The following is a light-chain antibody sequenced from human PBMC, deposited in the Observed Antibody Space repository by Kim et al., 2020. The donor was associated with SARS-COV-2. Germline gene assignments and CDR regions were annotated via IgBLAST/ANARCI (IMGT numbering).Light chain of an antibody. CDR2: APS. CDR3: QQSYSTPNT. Sequence: DIQMTQSPSSLSASVGDRVTITCRASQSISSYLNWYQQKPEKAPKLLISAPSSLQSGVPSRFSGSGSGTDFTLTISSLQPEDFATDYCQQSYSTPNTFGQGTKLEI. V-gene: IGKV1-39*01. CDR1: QSISSY. J-gene: IGKJ2*01.